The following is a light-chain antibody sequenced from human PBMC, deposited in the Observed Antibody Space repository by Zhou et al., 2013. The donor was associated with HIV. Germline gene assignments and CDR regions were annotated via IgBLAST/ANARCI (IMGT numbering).Light chain of an antibody. CDR3: QQYNTYPIT. CDR2: AAS. CDR1: QAIGHD. V-gene: IGKV1-6*01. J-gene: IGKJ5*01. Sequence: AIQMTQSPSSLSAFIGDRVTMTCRSSQAIGHDLSWYQQRPGTAPKLLIYAASTLESGVPSRFSGSGSGTDFTLTISSLQPDDYATYYCQQYNTYPITFGQGTRLEI.